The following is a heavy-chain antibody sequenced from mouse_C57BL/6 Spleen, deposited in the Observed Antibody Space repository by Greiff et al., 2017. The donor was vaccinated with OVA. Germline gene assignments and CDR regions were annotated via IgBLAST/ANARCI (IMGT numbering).Heavy chain of an antibody. CDR3: ALYRNYEYFDY. Sequence: QVQLQQPGAELVRPGSSVKLSCKASGYTFTSYWMHWVKQRPIQGLEWIGNIDPSDSETHYNQKFKDKATLTVDKSSSTAYMQLSSLTSEDSAVYYCALYRNYEYFDYWGQGTTLTVSS. J-gene: IGHJ2*01. V-gene: IGHV1-52*01. D-gene: IGHD2-1*01. CDR2: IDPSDSET. CDR1: GYTFTSYW.